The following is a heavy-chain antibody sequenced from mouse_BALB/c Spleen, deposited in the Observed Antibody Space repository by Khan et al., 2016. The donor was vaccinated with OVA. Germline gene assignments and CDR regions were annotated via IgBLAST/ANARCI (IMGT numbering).Heavy chain of an antibody. Sequence: QVQLKESGPGLVAPSQSLSITCTISGFSLTNYGVHWVRQPPGEGLEWLVVIWSDGSTTYNSALKSRLTISKDNSKSQVFLKMNSLQTDDTAMYFCASQPYYHYNVMAYWGQGTSVTVS. CDR3: ASQPYYHYNVMAY. J-gene: IGHJ4*01. D-gene: IGHD2-4*01. CDR2: IWSDGST. CDR1: GFSLTNYG. V-gene: IGHV2-6-1*01.